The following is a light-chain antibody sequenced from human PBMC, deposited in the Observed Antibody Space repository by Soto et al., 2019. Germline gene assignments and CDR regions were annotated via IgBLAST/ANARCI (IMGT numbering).Light chain of an antibody. Sequence: EIVLTQSPFTLSFSPVERATLSFIASQSVTSNYLAWYQQKPGHAPRLLIYGASNRATGIPDRFSGSGSGTDFTLTISRLEPEDFAVYYCQQYGSSGTFGQGTKVDIK. CDR1: QSVTSNY. J-gene: IGKJ1*01. V-gene: IGKV3-20*01. CDR3: QQYGSSGT. CDR2: GAS.